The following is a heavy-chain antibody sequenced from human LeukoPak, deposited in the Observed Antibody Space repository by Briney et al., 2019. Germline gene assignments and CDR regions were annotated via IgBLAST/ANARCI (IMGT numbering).Heavy chain of an antibody. V-gene: IGHV3-48*03. D-gene: IGHD3-3*01. CDR2: ISSSGSTI. Sequence: GGSLRLSCATSGFTLSSYDMSWVRQAPGKGLEWVSYISSSGSTIYYADSVKGRFTISRYNAKNSLYLQMNSLRAEDTAVYYCASGVTIFGVVRFDYWGQGTLVTVSS. CDR1: GFTLSSYD. J-gene: IGHJ4*02. CDR3: ASGVTIFGVVRFDY.